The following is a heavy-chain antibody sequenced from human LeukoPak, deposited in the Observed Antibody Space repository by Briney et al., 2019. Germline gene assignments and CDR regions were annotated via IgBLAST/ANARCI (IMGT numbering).Heavy chain of an antibody. D-gene: IGHD2-2*01. Sequence: PSQTLSLTCTVSGDSISSTNYYWTWIRQPPGKGLEWIGYINYSGSTYYNPSLKSRVTMSVDTSKNQFSLKLSSVTAADTAVYYCASTPMGYCSSTTCRAVPWGQGTLVTVSS. CDR1: GDSISSTNYY. CDR3: ASTPMGYCSSTTCRAVP. CDR2: INYSGST. V-gene: IGHV4-30-4*01. J-gene: IGHJ5*02.